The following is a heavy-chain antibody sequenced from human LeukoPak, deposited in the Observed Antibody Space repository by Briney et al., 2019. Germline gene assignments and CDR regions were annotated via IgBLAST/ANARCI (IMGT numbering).Heavy chain of an antibody. J-gene: IGHJ6*02. CDR3: AKSPVPYCSGGSCYGMDV. Sequence: PGGSLRLSCAASGFTFSSYAMSWARQAPGKGLEWVSLISGSGGSTYYADSVKGRFTISRDNSKNTLYLQMNSLRVEDTAGYYCAKSPVPYCSGGSCYGMDVWGQGTTVTVSS. V-gene: IGHV3-23*01. D-gene: IGHD2-15*01. CDR2: ISGSGGST. CDR1: GFTFSSYA.